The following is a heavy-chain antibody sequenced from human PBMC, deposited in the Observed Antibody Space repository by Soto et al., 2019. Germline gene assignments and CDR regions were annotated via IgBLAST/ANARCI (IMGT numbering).Heavy chain of an antibody. CDR1: VFTVSSNY. D-gene: IGHD5-18*01. Sequence: GGSLRLSCAASVFTVSSNYMSWVRQAPGKGLDWVSVIYSGGSTYYADSVKGRFTISRDNSKNTLYLQMNSLRAEDTAVYYCARGKAAMATDYWGQGTLVTVSS. CDR2: IYSGGST. V-gene: IGHV3-53*01. CDR3: ARGKAAMATDY. J-gene: IGHJ4*02.